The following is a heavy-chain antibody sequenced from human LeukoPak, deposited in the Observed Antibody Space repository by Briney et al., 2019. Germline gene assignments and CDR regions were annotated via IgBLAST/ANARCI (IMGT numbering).Heavy chain of an antibody. J-gene: IGHJ5*02. Sequence: SETLSLTCTISGDSIGGFYWNWIRQPPGKGLEWIGYINYNGGTTYNPSLTSRVTMSIDPSKNQFSLRLNSVTAADTAVYYCVREGGSASGYTSDYNYFDPWGQGVLVTVSS. CDR1: GDSIGGFY. CDR2: INYNGGT. D-gene: IGHD6-25*01. CDR3: VREGGSASGYTSDYNYFDP. V-gene: IGHV4-59*01.